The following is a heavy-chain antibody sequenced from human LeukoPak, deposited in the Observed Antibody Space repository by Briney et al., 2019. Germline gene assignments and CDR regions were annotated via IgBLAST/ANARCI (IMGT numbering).Heavy chain of an antibody. Sequence: GGSLRLSCAASGFTFSSYGMHWVRQAPGKGLGWVAVIWYEGRNKYYADSGKGRFTLSRDNSKNPLYLQMNSLRAEDTAGYYCARESLRYSSGWYEDYWGQGTLVTVSS. CDR1: GFTFSSYG. CDR2: IWYEGRNK. V-gene: IGHV3-33*01. CDR3: ARESLRYSSGWYEDY. D-gene: IGHD6-19*01. J-gene: IGHJ4*02.